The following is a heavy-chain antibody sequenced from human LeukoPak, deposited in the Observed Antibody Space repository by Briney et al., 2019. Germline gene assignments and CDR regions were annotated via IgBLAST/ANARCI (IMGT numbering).Heavy chain of an antibody. CDR3: ATRSSTSSDFYYFDY. J-gene: IGHJ4*02. V-gene: IGHV3-23*01. CDR1: GFTFSSYA. CDR2: ISGSGGST. D-gene: IGHD2-2*01. Sequence: GGSLRLSCAASGFTFSSYAMSWVRQAPGKGLEWVSAISGSGGSTYYADSVKGRFSISRDNFKNTLYLHMNSLKTEDTAVYYCATRSSTSSDFYYFDYWGQGTQVTVSS.